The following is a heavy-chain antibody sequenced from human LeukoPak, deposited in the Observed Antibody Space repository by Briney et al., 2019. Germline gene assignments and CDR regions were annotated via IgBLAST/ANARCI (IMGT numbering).Heavy chain of an antibody. Sequence: ASVKVSCKASGYTFTSYLTHWVRQAPGQGLEWMGIINPSGGSTTYAQKFQGRVTMTEDTSTDTAYMELSSLRSEDTAVYYCATVLVGEKRRFDYWGQGTLVTVSS. CDR2: INPSGGST. CDR3: ATVLVGEKRRFDY. V-gene: IGHV1-46*01. D-gene: IGHD6-6*01. CDR1: GYTFTSYL. J-gene: IGHJ4*02.